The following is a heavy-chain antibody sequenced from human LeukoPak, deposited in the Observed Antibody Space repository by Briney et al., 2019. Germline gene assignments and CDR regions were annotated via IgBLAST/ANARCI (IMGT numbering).Heavy chain of an antibody. D-gene: IGHD3-22*01. Sequence: GGSLRLSCAASGFTFSSYGMHWVRQAPGKGLEWVAVIWYDGSKKYYGDSVKGRFTISRDNSKNTLYLQMNSLRAEDTAVYYCAKSSYYDSSGYYREYYFDYWGQGTLVTVSS. V-gene: IGHV3-33*06. CDR1: GFTFSSYG. CDR3: AKSSYYDSSGYYREYYFDY. J-gene: IGHJ4*02. CDR2: IWYDGSKK.